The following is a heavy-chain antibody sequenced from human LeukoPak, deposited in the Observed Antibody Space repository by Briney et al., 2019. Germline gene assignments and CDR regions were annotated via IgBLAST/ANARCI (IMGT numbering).Heavy chain of an antibody. J-gene: IGHJ5*01. CDR3: ARGLTGGLDS. Sequence: GGSLRLSCAASGFIFSSYDMHWVRQATGKGLEWVSSIAITGNTYYSCSVKGRFTISRENAKNSLYLQMNSLRAGDTAVYYCARGLTGGLDSWGQGTLVTVSS. CDR2: IAITGNT. D-gene: IGHD1-26*01. CDR1: GFIFSSYD. V-gene: IGHV3-13*04.